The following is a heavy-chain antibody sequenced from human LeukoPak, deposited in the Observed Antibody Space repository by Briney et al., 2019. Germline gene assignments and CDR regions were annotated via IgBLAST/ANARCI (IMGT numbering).Heavy chain of an antibody. Sequence: SETLSLTCTVSGGSIISYYWSWIRQPPGKGLEWIGYIYYSGSTNYNPSLKSRVTISVDTSKNQFSLKLSSVTAADTAVYYCARIAAAGTYYFDYWGQGTLVTVSS. V-gene: IGHV4-59*08. D-gene: IGHD6-13*01. CDR3: ARIAAAGTYYFDY. CDR1: GGSIISYY. J-gene: IGHJ4*02. CDR2: IYYSGST.